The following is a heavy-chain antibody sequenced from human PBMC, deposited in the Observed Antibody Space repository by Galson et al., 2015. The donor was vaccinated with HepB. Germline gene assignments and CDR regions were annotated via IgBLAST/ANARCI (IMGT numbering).Heavy chain of an antibody. CDR2: IVVGRGNT. V-gene: IGHV1-58*02. Sequence: SVKVSCKASGFTFTSSAMQWVRQARGQRLEWIGWIVVGRGNTNYAQKFQERVTITRDMSTGTAYMQLNSLRSEDTAVYYCAADLAVTNHNWFDPWGQGTLVTVSS. CDR3: AADLAVTNHNWFDP. D-gene: IGHD4-17*01. CDR1: GFTFTSSA. J-gene: IGHJ5*02.